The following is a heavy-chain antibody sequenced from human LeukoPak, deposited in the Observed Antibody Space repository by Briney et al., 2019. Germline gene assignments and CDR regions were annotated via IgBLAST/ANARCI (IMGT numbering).Heavy chain of an antibody. CDR2: INPSGGGT. Sequence: ASVKVSCKASGYTFTSYYMHWVRQAPGQGLEWMGIINPSGGGTSHAQNFQGRVTMTRDTSTSTVYMELSSLRSEDTAVYYCARSSLTGRGDFDYWGQGTLVTVSS. V-gene: IGHV1-46*01. CDR1: GYTFTSYY. CDR3: ARSSLTGRGDFDY. J-gene: IGHJ4*02. D-gene: IGHD3-9*01.